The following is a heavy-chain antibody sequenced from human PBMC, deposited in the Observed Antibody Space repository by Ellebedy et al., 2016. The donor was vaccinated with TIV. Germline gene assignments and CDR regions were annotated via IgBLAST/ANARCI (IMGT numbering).Heavy chain of an antibody. J-gene: IGHJ4*02. Sequence: GESLKISCAASGFTVGNNFMSWVRQAPGKGLEWASLFYSGGSTDYADSVKGRFTISRDSSKNTLYLQMNSLRAEDTAMYYCARKTDTGTSGDYWGQGTPVTVSS. CDR2: FYSGGST. V-gene: IGHV3-53*01. CDR1: GFTVGNNF. D-gene: IGHD1-1*01. CDR3: ARKTDTGTSGDY.